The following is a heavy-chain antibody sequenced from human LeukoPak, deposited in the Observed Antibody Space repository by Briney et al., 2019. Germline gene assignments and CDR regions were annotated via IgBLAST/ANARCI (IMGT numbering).Heavy chain of an antibody. J-gene: IGHJ4*02. D-gene: IGHD3-10*01. CDR3: ARVFRFGVFDY. V-gene: IGHV4-61*01. CDR2: IYYSGST. CDR1: GYSISSGYY. Sequence: SETLSLTCVVSGYSISSGYYWSWIRQPPGKGLEWIGYIYYSGSTNYNPSLKSRVTISVDTSKNQFSLKLSSVTAADTAVYYCARVFRFGVFDYWGQGTLVTVSS.